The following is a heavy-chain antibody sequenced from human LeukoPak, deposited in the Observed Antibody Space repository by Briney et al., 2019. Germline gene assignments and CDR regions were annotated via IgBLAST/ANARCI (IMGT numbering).Heavy chain of an antibody. J-gene: IGHJ4*02. CDR1: GFTISDYY. D-gene: IGHD5-12*01. CDR3: AKDLLAATIDYYFDY. CDR2: ISGSGGRT. Sequence: GGSLRLSCAASGFTISDYYMNWIRQAPGKGLEWVSVISGSGGRTYYADSVKGRFTISRDNSKNTLYVQMNSLRAEDTAVYYCAKDLLAATIDYYFDYWGQGTLVTVSS. V-gene: IGHV3-23*01.